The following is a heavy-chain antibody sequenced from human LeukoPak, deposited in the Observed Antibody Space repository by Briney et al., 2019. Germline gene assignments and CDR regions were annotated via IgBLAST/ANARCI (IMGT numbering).Heavy chain of an antibody. V-gene: IGHV4-59*11. D-gene: IGHD1-26*01. CDR3: ARDGYSGSSLFDY. CDR2: IHYSGST. J-gene: IGHJ4*02. Sequence: SETLSLTCTVSGGSISSHFWSWIRQPPGKGLECIAYIHYSGSTNYNPSLKSRVTISVDTSKNQFSLKLSSVTAADTAVYYCARDGYSGSSLFDYWGQGTLVTVSS. CDR1: GGSISSHF.